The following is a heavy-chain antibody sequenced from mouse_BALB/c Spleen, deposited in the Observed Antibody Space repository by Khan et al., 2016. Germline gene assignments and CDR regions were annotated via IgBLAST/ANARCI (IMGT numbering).Heavy chain of an antibody. CDR1: GCTFTSYY. D-gene: IGHD2-4*01. Sequence: VQLQESGAELVKPGASVKLSCKASGCTFTSYYMYWVKQRPGQGLEWIGEINPSNGDTNFNERFKSKATLTVDKSSSTTYMQFSSLTSEDSAVYYCTRAGYEYPFAYWGQGTLVTVSA. CDR3: TRAGYEYPFAY. CDR2: INPSNGDT. V-gene: IGHV1S81*02. J-gene: IGHJ3*01.